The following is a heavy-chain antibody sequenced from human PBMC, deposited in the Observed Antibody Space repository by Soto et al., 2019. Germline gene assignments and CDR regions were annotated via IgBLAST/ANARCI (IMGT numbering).Heavy chain of an antibody. V-gene: IGHV4-34*01. CDR3: ARGGISHWAYFYYMDV. D-gene: IGHD2-21*01. J-gene: IGHJ6*03. Sequence: SETLSLTCVVSGGSLSDYFWSWIRQPPGMALEWIGEINHLGSINYNPSLKSRITMSMDTSKNQFSLTLNSVTAADTATYYCARGGISHWAYFYYMDVWDRGTTVT. CDR2: INHLGSI. CDR1: GGSLSDYF.